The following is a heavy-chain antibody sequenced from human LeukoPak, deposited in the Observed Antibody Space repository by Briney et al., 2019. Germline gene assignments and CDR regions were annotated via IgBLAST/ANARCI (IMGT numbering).Heavy chain of an antibody. J-gene: IGHJ4*02. V-gene: IGHV3-23*01. CDR2: ISGSGGRT. Sequence: GGSLRLSCAASGFTVSSNYMSWVRQAPGKGLEWVSAISGSGGRTYYADSVKGRFTISRDNSKNTLSLQMNSLRAEDTAVYYCAKDSEDDFGDYLDYWGQGTLVTVSS. CDR1: GFTVSSNY. CDR3: AKDSEDDFGDYLDY. D-gene: IGHD4-17*01.